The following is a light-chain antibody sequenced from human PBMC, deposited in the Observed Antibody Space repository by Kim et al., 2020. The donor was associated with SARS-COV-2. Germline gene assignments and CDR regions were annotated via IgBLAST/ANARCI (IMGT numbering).Light chain of an antibody. Sequence: GQRVTISCSGSSSSIGRTPVNWCQVLPGAATKLLIYNDHQRPSGVPDRISGSKSGTSASLAISGLQSEDEADYYCTAWDDNLTGWVFGGGTQLTVL. V-gene: IGLV1-44*01. J-gene: IGLJ3*02. CDR2: NDH. CDR1: SSSIGRTP. CDR3: TAWDDNLTGWV.